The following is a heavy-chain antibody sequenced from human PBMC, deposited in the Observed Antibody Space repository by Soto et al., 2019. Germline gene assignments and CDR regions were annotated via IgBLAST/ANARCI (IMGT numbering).Heavy chain of an antibody. Sequence: QVQVVEYGGDVVQPGKSLRLSCAASGFTFSSYGMHWVRQAPGKGLEWVAVIWYDGSTKYYADPVKGRFTISRDNSKNTVYLQMNSLRAEDTAVYYCARDWGVEMATSSFDYWGQGTLVTVSS. D-gene: IGHD5-12*01. CDR2: IWYDGSTK. V-gene: IGHV3-33*01. CDR3: ARDWGVEMATSSFDY. CDR1: GFTFSSYG. J-gene: IGHJ4*02.